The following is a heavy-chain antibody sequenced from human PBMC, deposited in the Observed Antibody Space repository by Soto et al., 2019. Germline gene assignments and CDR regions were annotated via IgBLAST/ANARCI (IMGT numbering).Heavy chain of an antibody. V-gene: IGHV3-30-3*01. D-gene: IGHD2-15*01. CDR1: GFTFRNYA. CDR3: ARGDREDIAVVVGVRPGEYGVDV. J-gene: IGHJ6*02. CDR2: ISYDGSNK. Sequence: QVQLVESGGGVVQPGRSLRLSCAASGFTFRNYAMHWVRQAPGKGLECVAVISYDGSNKFYRDYVKGRFTISRDNSKNTLYLQINSLTYEDTAVYYCARGDREDIAVVVGVRPGEYGVDVWGQGITVTVSS.